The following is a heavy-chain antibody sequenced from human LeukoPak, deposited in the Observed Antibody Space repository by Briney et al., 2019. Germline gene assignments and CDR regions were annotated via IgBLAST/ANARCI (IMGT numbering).Heavy chain of an antibody. Sequence: ASVKVSCKASEYTFSVYHIHWVRQAPGQGLEWMGWISAYNGNTNYAQKFQGRVTMTTDTSTSTAYMELRSLRSDDTAVYYCARVHRGDYAKNCDYWGQGTLVTVSS. CDR2: ISAYNGNT. CDR3: ARVHRGDYAKNCDY. D-gene: IGHD4-17*01. CDR1: EYTFSVYH. J-gene: IGHJ4*02. V-gene: IGHV1-18*04.